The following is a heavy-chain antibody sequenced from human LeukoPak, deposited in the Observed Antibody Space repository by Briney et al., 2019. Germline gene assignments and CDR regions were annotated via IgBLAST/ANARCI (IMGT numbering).Heavy chain of an antibody. CDR3: AKGYYGSGSLFDY. V-gene: IGHV3-9*01. CDR1: GFTFDDYA. CDR2: ISWNSGSI. Sequence: GGSLGLSCAASGFTFDDYAMHWVRQAPGKGLEWVSGISWNSGSIGYADSVKGRFTISRDNAKNSLYLQMNSLRAEDTALYYCAKGYYGSGSLFDYWGQGTLVTVSS. D-gene: IGHD3-10*01. J-gene: IGHJ4*02.